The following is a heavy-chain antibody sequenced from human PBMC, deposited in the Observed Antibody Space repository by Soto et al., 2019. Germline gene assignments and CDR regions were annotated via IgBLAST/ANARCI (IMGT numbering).Heavy chain of an antibody. CDR3: AKDRERFGELWGDY. CDR1: GFTFSSYG. J-gene: IGHJ4*02. V-gene: IGHV3-30*18. CDR2: ISYDGSNK. D-gene: IGHD3-10*01. Sequence: QVQLVESGGGVVQPGRSLRLSCAASGFTFSSYGMHWVRQAPGKGLEWVAVISYDGSNKYYADSVKGRFTISRDNSKNTLYLQMNSLRAEDTAVYYCAKDRERFGELWGDYWGQGTLVTVSS.